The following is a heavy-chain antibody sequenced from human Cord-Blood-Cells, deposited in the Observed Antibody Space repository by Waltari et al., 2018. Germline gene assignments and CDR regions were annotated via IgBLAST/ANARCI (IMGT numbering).Heavy chain of an antibody. CDR3: ARHEGSYDFWSGYDY. CDR1: GGSISSYY. CDR2: IYYSRTT. J-gene: IGHJ4*02. V-gene: IGHV4-59*08. D-gene: IGHD3-3*01. Sequence: QVQLQESGPGLVKPSETLSLTCPVSGGSISSYYWSWIRQPPGKGLEWIGYIYYSRTTNYNPALRRRVTISVAPSKSQFSLTLSSVTAADTAVYYCARHEGSYDFWSGYDYWGQGTLVTVSS.